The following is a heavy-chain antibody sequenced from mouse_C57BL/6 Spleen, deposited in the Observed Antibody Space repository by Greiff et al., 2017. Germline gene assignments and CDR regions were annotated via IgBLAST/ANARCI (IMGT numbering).Heavy chain of an antibody. Sequence: VQLQQSGAELVKPGASVKLSCTASGFNIKDYYMHWVKQRTEQGLEWIGRIDPEDGETKYAPTFQGKATITADTSSNTAYLQLSRLTSEDTAVYYCARSRVLHAMDYWGQGTSDTVSS. V-gene: IGHV14-2*01. CDR3: ARSRVLHAMDY. D-gene: IGHD2-14*01. CDR1: GFNIKDYY. CDR2: IDPEDGET. J-gene: IGHJ4*01.